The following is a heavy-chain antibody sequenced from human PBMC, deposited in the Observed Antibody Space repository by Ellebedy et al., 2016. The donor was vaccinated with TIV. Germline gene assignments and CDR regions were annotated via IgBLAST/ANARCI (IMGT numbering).Heavy chain of an antibody. CDR1: GYTFTNYA. D-gene: IGHD3-10*01. V-gene: IGHV1-18*01. Sequence: ASVKVSCXASGYTFTNYAVTWVRQAPGQGLEWMGWISGDNGNTHHAQKFQGRLTMTTDTSTTTAYMELRSLRSDDTAVYYCVRGSDGSGSYDYWGQGTLVTVSS. J-gene: IGHJ4*02. CDR3: VRGSDGSGSYDY. CDR2: ISGDNGNT.